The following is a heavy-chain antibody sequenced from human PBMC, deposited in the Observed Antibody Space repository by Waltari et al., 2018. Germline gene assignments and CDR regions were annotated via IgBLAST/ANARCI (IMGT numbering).Heavy chain of an antibody. CDR2: YTPEKGKT. CDR3: HLMARHIVVMAAATPSYYSYMDV. D-gene: IGHD2-15*01. Sequence: QVQVVQSGAEVKKPGASVKVSCKVSGYTLTGLFMHWVRQVPGKGLEWMGRYTPEKGKTICARKVQCRVTMTEDTSIDTAYMELSSLRSEDTAVYYCHLMARHIVVMAAATPSYYSYMDVWGRGTTVTVSS. J-gene: IGHJ6*03. CDR1: GYTLTGLF. V-gene: IGHV1-24*01.